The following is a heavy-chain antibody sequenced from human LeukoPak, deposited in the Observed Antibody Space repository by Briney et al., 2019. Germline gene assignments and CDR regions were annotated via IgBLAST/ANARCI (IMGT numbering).Heavy chain of an antibody. D-gene: IGHD3-22*01. J-gene: IGHJ3*02. Sequence: GGSLRLSCEASGFTLTNYWMSWVRQAPGKGLEWVANVKQDGSGEYYMASVKGRFTISRDGAKNSLYLQMNSLRAEDTAVYYCARDRIDQWLTFDIRGQGTMVTVSS. V-gene: IGHV3-7*03. CDR2: VKQDGSGE. CDR1: GFTLTNYW. CDR3: ARDRIDQWLTFDI.